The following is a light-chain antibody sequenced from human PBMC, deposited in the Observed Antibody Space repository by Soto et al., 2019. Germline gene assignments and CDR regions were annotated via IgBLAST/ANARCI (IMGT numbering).Light chain of an antibody. CDR1: QSISSN. CDR3: QHYNNWPPTWM. Sequence: EIVLTQSPGTLSLSPGERVTLSCRASQSISSNLAWYQQKPGQAPRLLIYGASTRATGVPARFSGSASGAAFTLTISSLQSEDLAVYYCQHYNNWPPTWMFGQGTKVDI. V-gene: IGKV3-15*01. J-gene: IGKJ1*01. CDR2: GAS.